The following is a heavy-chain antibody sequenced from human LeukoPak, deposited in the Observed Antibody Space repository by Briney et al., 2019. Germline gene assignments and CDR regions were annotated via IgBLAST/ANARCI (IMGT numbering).Heavy chain of an antibody. D-gene: IGHD3-22*01. CDR1: GFTFDDYA. Sequence: GGSLRLSCAASGFTFDDYAMHWVRQPPGKGLEWVSNISGDGGSTYYADSVKGRFTISRDNSKNSLYLQMNRLRTEDTALYYCAKDLVDPRYYYDSSGSLDYCGQGTLVTVSS. V-gene: IGHV3-43*02. CDR3: AKDLVDPRYYYDSSGSLDY. CDR2: ISGDGGST. J-gene: IGHJ4*02.